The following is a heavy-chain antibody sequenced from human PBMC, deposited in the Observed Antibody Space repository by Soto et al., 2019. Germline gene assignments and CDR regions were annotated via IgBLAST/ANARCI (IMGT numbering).Heavy chain of an antibody. D-gene: IGHD4-17*01. CDR2: IIPIFGTA. Sequence: QVQLVQSGAEVKKPGSSVKVSCKASGGTFSSYAISWVRQAPGQGLEWMGGIIPIFGTANYAQKFQGRVTITADESTSTAYMELSSLRSEDAAVYYCARGGHATVTTKGWFDPWGQGTLVTVSS. CDR1: GGTFSSYA. CDR3: ARGGHATVTTKGWFDP. V-gene: IGHV1-69*01. J-gene: IGHJ5*02.